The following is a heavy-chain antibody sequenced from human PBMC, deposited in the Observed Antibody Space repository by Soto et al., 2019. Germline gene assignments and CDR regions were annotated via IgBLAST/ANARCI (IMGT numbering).Heavy chain of an antibody. CDR3: ANSDRGGSGNSNF. D-gene: IGHD3-10*01. J-gene: IGHJ4*02. Sequence: EVQLLESGGGLVQPGGSLRLSCAASGFAFNTYAMDWVRQAPRKGLEWVSSISGSGDRTYYADSVKGRFTISRDNSENTLYLEMNSLRAEDAAVYYCANSDRGGSGNSNFWGQGTLVTVSS. CDR2: ISGSGDRT. CDR1: GFAFNTYA. V-gene: IGHV3-23*01.